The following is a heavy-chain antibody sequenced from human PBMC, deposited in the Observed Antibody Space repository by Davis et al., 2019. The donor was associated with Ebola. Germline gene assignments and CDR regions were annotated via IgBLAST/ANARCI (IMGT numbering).Heavy chain of an antibody. D-gene: IGHD2-2*01. CDR2: IDINTGNP. Sequence: AASVKVSCKASGYSFTTYGMNWVRQAPGQGLDWMGWIDINTGNPTYAQGFTGRFVFSLDTSVSTAYLQITSLKAEDTAVYYCARSSYTWYFSGMDVWGKGTTVTVSS. J-gene: IGHJ6*04. V-gene: IGHV7-4-1*02. CDR1: GYSFTTYG. CDR3: ARSSYTWYFSGMDV.